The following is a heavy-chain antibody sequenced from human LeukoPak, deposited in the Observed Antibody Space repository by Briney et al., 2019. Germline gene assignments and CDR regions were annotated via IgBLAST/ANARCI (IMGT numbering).Heavy chain of an antibody. CDR2: INHRGST. CDR3: VRDTAGATGDFFDP. D-gene: IGHD5-12*01. J-gene: IGHJ5*02. CDR1: GGSFSGYY. Sequence: SETLSLTCAVYGGSFSGYYWSWIRQPPGKGLEWIGEINHRGSTNYNPSLKSRVTISVDTSKNQFSLKLSSVTAADTAVYYCVRDTAGATGDFFDPWGQGTLVTVSS. V-gene: IGHV4-34*01.